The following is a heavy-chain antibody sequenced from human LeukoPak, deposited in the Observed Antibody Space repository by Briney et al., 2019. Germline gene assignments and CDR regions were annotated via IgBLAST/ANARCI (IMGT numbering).Heavy chain of an antibody. V-gene: IGHV3-7*03. Sequence: GGSLRLSCAASGFPFNAYWMTWVRQAPGKGLEWVANIRQDGDTKYYVDSVKGRFTISRDNAMNSLYLQMNSLRAEDTALYHCARNNGMDVWGQGTTVIVSS. J-gene: IGHJ6*02. CDR3: ARNNGMDV. CDR1: GFPFNAYW. CDR2: IRQDGDTK.